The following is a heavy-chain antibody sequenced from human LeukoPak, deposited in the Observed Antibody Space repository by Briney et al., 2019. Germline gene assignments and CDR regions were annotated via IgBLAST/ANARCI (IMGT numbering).Heavy chain of an antibody. D-gene: IGHD3-10*01. CDR1: GGSISSYY. J-gene: IGHJ5*02. V-gene: IGHV4-59*12. CDR2: IYYSGST. CDR3: ARGTRFGPFDP. Sequence: SETLSPTCTVSGGSISSYYWSWIRQPPGKGLEWIGYIYYSGSTNHNPSLKSRVTISVDTSKNQFSLKLGSVTAADTAVYYCARGTRFGPFDPWGQGTLVTVSS.